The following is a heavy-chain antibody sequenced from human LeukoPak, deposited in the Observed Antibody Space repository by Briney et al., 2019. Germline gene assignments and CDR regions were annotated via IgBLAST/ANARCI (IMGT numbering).Heavy chain of an antibody. D-gene: IGHD3-9*01. Sequence: GESLKISCKGSGYSFTSYWIGWVRQMPGKGLEWMGIIYPGDSDTRYSPSFQGQVTISADKSISTAYLQWSSLKASDTAMYYCARLNLRYYDILTGWSAYYWGQGTLVTVSS. CDR1: GYSFTSYW. CDR3: ARLNLRYYDILTGWSAYY. CDR2: IYPGDSDT. V-gene: IGHV5-51*01. J-gene: IGHJ4*02.